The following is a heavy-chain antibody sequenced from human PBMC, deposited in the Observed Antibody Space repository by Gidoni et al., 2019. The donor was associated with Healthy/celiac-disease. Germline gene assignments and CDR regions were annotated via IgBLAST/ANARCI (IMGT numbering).Heavy chain of an antibody. J-gene: IGHJ6*02. CDR2: IRYDESNK. CDR3: AKDLSPETYYYYGMDV. Sequence: QVQLVESGFAVVHPEGSLGFSCAACVCTFSSYGMHWVRQAPGQGLEWVAFIRYDESNKYYADSVKGRFTISRDNSKNTMYLKMNSLRAEDTAVDYCAKDLSPETYYYYGMDVWGQGTTVTVSS. CDR1: VCTFSSYG. V-gene: IGHV3-30*02.